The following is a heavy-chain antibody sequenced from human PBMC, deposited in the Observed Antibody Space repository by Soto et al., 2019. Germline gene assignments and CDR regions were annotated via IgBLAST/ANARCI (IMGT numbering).Heavy chain of an antibody. Sequence: LSLTCAVSGGSISSSNWWSWVRQPPGKGLEWIGEIYHSGSTNYNPSLKSRVTISVDKPKNRFSLKLSSVTAADTAVYYCAIRSRTTMTTVTTLAFDPWGQGTLVTVSS. CDR3: AIRSRTTMTTVTTLAFDP. D-gene: IGHD4-17*01. CDR2: IYHSGST. CDR1: GGSISSSNW. V-gene: IGHV4-4*02. J-gene: IGHJ5*02.